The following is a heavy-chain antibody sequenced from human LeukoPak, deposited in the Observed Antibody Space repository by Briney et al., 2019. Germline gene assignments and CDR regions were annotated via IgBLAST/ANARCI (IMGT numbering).Heavy chain of an antibody. Sequence: KPSETLSLTCAVYGGSFSGYYWSWLRQPPGKGLEWIGEINHSGSTNYNPSLKSRVTRSVDTSKNQFSLKLSSVTAADTAVYYCARGGYSGYDFWFDPWGQGTLVTVS. CDR1: GGSFSGYY. D-gene: IGHD5-12*01. J-gene: IGHJ5*02. CDR2: INHSGST. CDR3: ARGGYSGYDFWFDP. V-gene: IGHV4-34*01.